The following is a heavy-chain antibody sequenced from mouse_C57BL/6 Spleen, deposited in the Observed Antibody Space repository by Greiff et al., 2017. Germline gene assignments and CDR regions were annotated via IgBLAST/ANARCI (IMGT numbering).Heavy chain of an antibody. CDR1: GFTFSDYG. CDR2: ISSGSSTI. D-gene: IGHD2-12*01. CDR3: ARPLRRGESWAMDY. V-gene: IGHV5-17*01. Sequence: EVQLVESGGGLVKPGGSLKLSCAASGFTFSDYGMHWVRQAPEKGLEWVAYISSGSSTIYYADTVKGRFTISRDNAKNTLFLQMTSLRSEDTAMYYWARPLRRGESWAMDYWGQGTSVTVSS. J-gene: IGHJ4*01.